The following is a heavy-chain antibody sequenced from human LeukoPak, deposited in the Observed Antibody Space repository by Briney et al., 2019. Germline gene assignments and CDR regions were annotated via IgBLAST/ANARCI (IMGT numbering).Heavy chain of an antibody. CDR1: GYSFTTYW. J-gene: IGHJ4*02. CDR2: IYPDDSDS. CDR3: ARSGSSSGRYEDY. D-gene: IGHD6-25*01. V-gene: IGHV5-51*01. Sequence: GDSLKISCKASGYSFTTYWIGWVRQMPGKGLEGMGNIYPDDSDSRYSPSFQGQVTISADRSINTAYLQWSSLKASDTAIYYCARSGSSSGRYEDYWGQGTLVTVSS.